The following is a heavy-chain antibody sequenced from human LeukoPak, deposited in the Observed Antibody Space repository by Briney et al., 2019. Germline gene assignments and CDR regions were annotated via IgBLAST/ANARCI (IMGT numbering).Heavy chain of an antibody. V-gene: IGHV3-30*02. Sequence: GGPLRLSCVASGFTFTRSAMHRVRQAPGKGLEWVAFIQYDGDNKYYADSVKGRFTISRDDSQNTLYLQMNSLTVEDTAVYYCAKRWDSTWSYFDLWGQGTLVTVSS. CDR3: AKRWDSTWSYFDL. D-gene: IGHD1-26*01. J-gene: IGHJ4*02. CDR1: GFTFTRSA. CDR2: IQYDGDNK.